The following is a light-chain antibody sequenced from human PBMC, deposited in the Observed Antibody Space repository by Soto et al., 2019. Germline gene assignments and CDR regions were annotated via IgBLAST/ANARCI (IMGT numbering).Light chain of an antibody. Sequence: DIQMTQSPSTLSASVGDRVTITCRSSQSINRWLAWYQQKPGKAPKLXIYKASTLDSGVLSRFSGGGFGTDFSLNISSLQPEDIATYYCQQYDNPTITFGQGTRLENK. J-gene: IGKJ5*01. V-gene: IGKV1-5*03. CDR3: QQYDNPTIT. CDR2: KAS. CDR1: QSINRW.